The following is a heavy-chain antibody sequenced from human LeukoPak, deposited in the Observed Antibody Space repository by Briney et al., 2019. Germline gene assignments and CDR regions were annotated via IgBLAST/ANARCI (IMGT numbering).Heavy chain of an antibody. CDR2: IIPTFGTA. J-gene: IGHJ4*02. CDR3: AREAMVRGVIIPGLPDY. Sequence: GASVEVSCKASGGTFSSYAISWVRQAPGQGLEWMGGIIPTFGTANYAQKFQGRVTITADESTSTAYMELSSLRSEDTAVYYCAREAMVRGVIIPGLPDYWGQGTLVTVSS. V-gene: IGHV1-69*01. D-gene: IGHD3-10*01. CDR1: GGTFSSYA.